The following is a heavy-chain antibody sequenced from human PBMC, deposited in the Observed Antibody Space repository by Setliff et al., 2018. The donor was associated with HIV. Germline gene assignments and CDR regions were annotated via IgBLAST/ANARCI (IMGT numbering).Heavy chain of an antibody. CDR3: AKGSGPPWFDP. CDR2: IYPSGNI. D-gene: IGHD3-3*01. Sequence: SETLSLTCTVSGGSIGRYYWSWIRQPAGKGLEWIGRIYPSGNINYNPSLKSRLTMSIDTSKNQFSLKLTSVTAADTAVYFCAKGSGPPWFDPWGQGTLVTVSS. J-gene: IGHJ5*02. V-gene: IGHV4-4*07. CDR1: GGSIGRYY.